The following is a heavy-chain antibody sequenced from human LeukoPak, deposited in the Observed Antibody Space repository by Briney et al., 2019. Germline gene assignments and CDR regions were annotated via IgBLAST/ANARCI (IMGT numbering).Heavy chain of an antibody. CDR3: ARDHNSENWGSLGK. Sequence: ASVQVSCKASGYTFTAYYIHWVRQAPGQGLEWMGWISPYTGGTNYAQKFQGRVTITRGTSSNTVYMDLNRLTSDDTALYYCARDHNSENWGSLGKWGQGTLVTVSS. CDR2: ISPYTGGT. V-gene: IGHV1-2*02. J-gene: IGHJ4*02. D-gene: IGHD7-27*01. CDR1: GYTFTAYY.